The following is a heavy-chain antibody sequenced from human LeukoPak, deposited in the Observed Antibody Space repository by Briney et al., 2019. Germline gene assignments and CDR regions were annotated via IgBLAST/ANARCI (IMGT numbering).Heavy chain of an antibody. CDR3: ARDASDDSSGYYPLYYFDY. J-gene: IGHJ4*02. CDR2: ISSSSSYI. Sequence: GGSLRLSCAASGFTFSSYSMNWVRQAPGKGLEWVSSISSSSSYIYYADSVKGRFTISRDNSKNTLYLQMNSLRAEDTAVYYCARDASDDSSGYYPLYYFDYWGQGTLVTVSS. V-gene: IGHV3-21*01. CDR1: GFTFSSYS. D-gene: IGHD3-22*01.